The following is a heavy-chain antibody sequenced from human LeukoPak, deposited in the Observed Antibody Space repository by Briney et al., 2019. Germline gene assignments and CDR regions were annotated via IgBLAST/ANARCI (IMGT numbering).Heavy chain of an antibody. CDR2: IYRGGTT. CDR3: VRENCGGDCYRYFDV. CDR1: GFTFSTYA. Sequence: PGGSLRLSCAASGFTFSTYAMGWVRQAPGMGLEWVSVIYRGGTTYYADSVKGRFTISRDNSKNTLYLQMNSLRAEDTAVYYCVRENCGGDCYRYFDVWGRGTLVTVSS. J-gene: IGHJ2*01. D-gene: IGHD2-21*02. V-gene: IGHV3-53*01.